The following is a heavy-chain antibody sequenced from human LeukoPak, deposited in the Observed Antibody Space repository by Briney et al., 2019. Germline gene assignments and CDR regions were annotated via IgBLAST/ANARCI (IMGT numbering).Heavy chain of an antibody. CDR1: GYTFTSYG. CDR2: INPNSGGT. CDR3: ARELRYCSSTSCSNWFDP. V-gene: IGHV1-2*02. Sequence: ASVKVSCKASGYTFTSYGISWVRQAPGQGLEWMGWINPNSGGTNYAQKFQGRVTMTRDTSISTAYMELSRLRSDDTAVYYCARELRYCSSTSCSNWFDPWGQGTLVTVSS. D-gene: IGHD2-2*01. J-gene: IGHJ5*02.